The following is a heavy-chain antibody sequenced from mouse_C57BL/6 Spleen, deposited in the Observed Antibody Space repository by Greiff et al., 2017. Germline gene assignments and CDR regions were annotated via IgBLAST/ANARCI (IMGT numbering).Heavy chain of an antibody. CDR2: IYPGSGST. Sequence: QVQLQQPGAELVKPGASVKMSCKASGYTFTSYWITWVKQRPGQGLEWIGDIYPGSGSTNYNEKFKSEATLTVDTSSSTAYMLLSRLTSEDSAVYYCARGGNYAMDYWGQGTSVTVSS. J-gene: IGHJ4*01. CDR1: GYTFTSYW. CDR3: ARGGNYAMDY. V-gene: IGHV1-55*01.